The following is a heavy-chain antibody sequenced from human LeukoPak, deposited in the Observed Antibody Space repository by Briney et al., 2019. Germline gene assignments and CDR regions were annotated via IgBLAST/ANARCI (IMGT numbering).Heavy chain of an antibody. CDR3: ARTGGLRKLDY. D-gene: IGHD4-17*01. J-gene: IGHJ4*02. Sequence: GGSLRLSCAASGFTFSSYGMHWVRQAPGKGLEWVAVISYDGSNKYYADSVKGRFTISRDNSKNTLYLQMNSLRAEDTAVYYCARTGGLRKLDYWGQGTLVTVSS. V-gene: IGHV3-30*03. CDR1: GFTFSSYG. CDR2: ISYDGSNK.